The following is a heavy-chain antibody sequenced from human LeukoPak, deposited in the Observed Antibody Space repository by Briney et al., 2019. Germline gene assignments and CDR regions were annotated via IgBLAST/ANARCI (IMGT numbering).Heavy chain of an antibody. V-gene: IGHV3-30-3*01. CDR2: ISYDGSNK. CDR1: GFTFSSYA. J-gene: IGHJ4*02. D-gene: IGHD5/OR15-5a*01. Sequence: PGGSLRLSCAASGFTFSSYAIHWVRQAPGKGLEWVAVISYDGSNKYYTDSVKGRFTISRDNSKSSLFLQMNSLRTEDTALYYCARDHVYGGADYWGQGTLVTVSS. CDR3: ARDHVYGGADY.